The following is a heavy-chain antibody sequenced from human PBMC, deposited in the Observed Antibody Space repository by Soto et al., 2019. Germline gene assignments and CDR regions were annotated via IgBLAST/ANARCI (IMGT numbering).Heavy chain of an antibody. V-gene: IGHV3-9*01. CDR3: AKDVKWGGMTTIHYFDS. CDR2: ISANGDNK. Sequence: GGSLRLSCAASGFTFSSYAMSWVRQAPGKGLEWVSGISANGDNKDYADSVKGRFTISRDNAKNSLFLQMNSLRPEDTALYYCAKDVKWGGMTTIHYFDSWGQGTQVTVSS. CDR1: GFTFSSYA. D-gene: IGHD2-21*02. J-gene: IGHJ4*02.